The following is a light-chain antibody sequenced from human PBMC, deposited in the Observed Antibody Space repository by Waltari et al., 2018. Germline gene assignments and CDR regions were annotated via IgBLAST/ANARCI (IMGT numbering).Light chain of an antibody. J-gene: IGKJ4*01. CDR1: QSVSSN. Sequence: TQSPATLSVSPGERATLSCRASQSVSSNLAWYQQKPGQAPRLLIYGASTRATGIPARFSGSGSGTEFTLTISSLQSEDFAVYYCQQYNNWPPLTFGGGTKVEIK. CDR3: QQYNNWPPLT. CDR2: GAS. V-gene: IGKV3-15*01.